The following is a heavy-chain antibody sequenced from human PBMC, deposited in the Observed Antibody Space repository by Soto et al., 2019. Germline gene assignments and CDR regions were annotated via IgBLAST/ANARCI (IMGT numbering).Heavy chain of an antibody. D-gene: IGHD1-1*01. Sequence: QLQLQESGPGLVEPSETLSLTCTVSGGSISSSPYYWAWIRQPPGKGLQWIGNIYYNGNTFYNPSLNSRVAISIYTSKNQFSLRLSSVTASDTAVYYCARHGPLTNNWNQLNCWGQGTLVTVSS. CDR1: GGSISSSPYY. CDR3: ARHGPLTNNWNQLNC. J-gene: IGHJ4*02. CDR2: IYYNGNT. V-gene: IGHV4-39*01.